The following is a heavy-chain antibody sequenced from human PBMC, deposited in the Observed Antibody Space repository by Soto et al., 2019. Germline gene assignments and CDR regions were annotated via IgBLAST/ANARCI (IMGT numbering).Heavy chain of an antibody. Sequence: GGSLRLSCAASGFDFNGSGLHWVRQASGKGLEWVGRIRSKFNSYATAHAASVKGRFIISREDSKNTAYLQMNSLSTEDTAVYYCTTCRGGSDEYYFIGMDIWGQGTSVTVSS. D-gene: IGHD3-10*01. J-gene: IGHJ6*02. CDR1: GFDFNGSG. CDR2: IRSKFNSYAT. V-gene: IGHV3-73*01. CDR3: TTCRGGSDEYYFIGMDI.